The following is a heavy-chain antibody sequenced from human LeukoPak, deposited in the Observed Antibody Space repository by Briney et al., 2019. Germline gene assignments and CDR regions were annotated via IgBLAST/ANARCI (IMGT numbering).Heavy chain of an antibody. V-gene: IGHV3-64*02. J-gene: IGHJ6*03. CDR1: GFTFSDYT. D-gene: IGHD1-26*01. Sequence: SGGSLRLSCAASGFTFSDYTIHWVRQAPGKRLQSVSAITSNGAYTHYADSVKGRFTISRDNSRNAVFLQMGGLRIEDMAVYYCARVKMGATVSVYYYYYMDVWGTGTTVTVSS. CDR2: ITSNGAYT. CDR3: ARVKMGATVSVYYYYYMDV.